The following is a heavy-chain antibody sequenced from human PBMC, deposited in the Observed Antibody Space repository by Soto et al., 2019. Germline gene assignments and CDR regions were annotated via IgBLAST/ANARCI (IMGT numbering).Heavy chain of an antibody. J-gene: IGHJ6*02. D-gene: IGHD4-17*01. CDR3: AKYEVSRKYYGHSLDV. V-gene: IGHV3-33*03. Sequence: QVQLVESGGGLVQPGRSLRLSCVVSGFTFSNYGMHWVRQAPGKGLEWVADIWYDGSGQRYAGSVQGRFTISRDNSKNTLYLQINSLRIEDTAVYYSAKYEVSRKYYGHSLDVCGEGTTVTVS. CDR1: GFTFSNYG. CDR2: IWYDGSGQ.